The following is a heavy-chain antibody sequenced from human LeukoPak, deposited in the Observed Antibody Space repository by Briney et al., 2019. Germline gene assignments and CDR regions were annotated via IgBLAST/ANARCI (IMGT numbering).Heavy chain of an antibody. CDR3: AKGVTGRGPDFDY. CDR2: ISGRGGST. D-gene: IGHD2-21*02. J-gene: IGHJ4*02. Sequence: GGSLRLSCAASGFTFSSYAMSWVRQAPGQGLKWVSVISGRGGSTDYADSVKGRFTISRDNSKDTLYLQMNSLRAEGRAVYYCAKGVTGRGPDFDYWGQGTLVTVSS. V-gene: IGHV3-23*01. CDR1: GFTFSSYA.